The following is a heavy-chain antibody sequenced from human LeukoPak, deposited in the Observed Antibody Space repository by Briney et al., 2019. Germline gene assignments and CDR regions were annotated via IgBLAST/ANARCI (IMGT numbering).Heavy chain of an antibody. CDR2: ISAGGGTT. CDR3: AKDRDGGSNTRAKGFDS. D-gene: IGHD3-16*01. J-gene: IGHJ4*02. CDR1: GFTFSSYA. V-gene: IGHV3-23*01. Sequence: GGSLRLSCAASGFTFSSYAMSWVRQAPGKGLEWVSGISAGGGTTYYTDSVKGRFTISRDKSKSTLYLQMNSLRVDDTAIYYCAKDRDGGSNTRAKGFDSWGQGTLVTVSS.